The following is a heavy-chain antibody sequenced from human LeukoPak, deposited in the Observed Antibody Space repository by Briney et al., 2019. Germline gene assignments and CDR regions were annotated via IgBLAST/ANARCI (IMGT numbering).Heavy chain of an antibody. Sequence: SETLSLTCTVSGDSISGFYWSWIRQPPGKGLEWIGYIYYSGSTYYNPSLKSRVTISVDTSKNQFSLKLSSVTAADTAVYYCARDVDIVATIRSFDIWGQGTMVTVSS. CDR1: GDSISGFY. J-gene: IGHJ3*02. CDR2: IYYSGST. D-gene: IGHD5-12*01. V-gene: IGHV4-59*12. CDR3: ARDVDIVATIRSFDI.